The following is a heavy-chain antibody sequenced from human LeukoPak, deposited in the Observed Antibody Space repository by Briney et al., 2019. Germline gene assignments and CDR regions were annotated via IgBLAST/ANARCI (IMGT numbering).Heavy chain of an antibody. D-gene: IGHD2-2*01. CDR1: GYTFTSYY. Sequence: ASVKVSCKASGYTFTSYYMHWVRQAPGQGLEWMGIINPSGGSTSYAQKFQGRVTMTRDTSTSTVYMELSSLRSEDTAVYYCARDLCSSTSCPLGRFDYWGQGTLVTVSS. J-gene: IGHJ4*02. CDR3: ARDLCSSTSCPLGRFDY. V-gene: IGHV1-46*01. CDR2: INPSGGST.